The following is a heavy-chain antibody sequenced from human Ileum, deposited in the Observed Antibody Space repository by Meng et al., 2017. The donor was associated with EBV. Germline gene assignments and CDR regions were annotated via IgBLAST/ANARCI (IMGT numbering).Heavy chain of an antibody. CDR1: GRSTRSTNW. J-gene: IGHJ4*02. CDR3: ASADKVRFDY. CDR2: IYHSGST. Sequence: QAELKGSAPGLGKPYGTLSLTWGLTGRSTRSTNWVSWVRPPPGKGLEWIGDIYHSGSTNYHPSLKSRVSISVDKSKTRLSLKRISVTAAHTAVYFCASADKVRFDYWGKGTLVTVSS. V-gene: IGHV4-4*02.